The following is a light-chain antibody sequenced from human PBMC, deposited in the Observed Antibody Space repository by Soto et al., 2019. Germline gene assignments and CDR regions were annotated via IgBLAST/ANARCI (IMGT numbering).Light chain of an antibody. CDR2: AAF. CDR3: LQHFNFSWT. V-gene: IGKV1-6*01. J-gene: IGKJ1*01. Sequence: IQLTQSPSSLSASVGDRVTITCRASQTIDTYVNWYQKKPGKAPKLLIFAAFNLQSGVPSRFSGGGSGTDFTLTISSLQPEDFATYYCLQHFNFSWTFGQGTKVDIK. CDR1: QTIDTY.